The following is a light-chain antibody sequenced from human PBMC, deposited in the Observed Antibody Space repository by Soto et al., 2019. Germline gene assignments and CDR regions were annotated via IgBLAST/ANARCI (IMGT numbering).Light chain of an antibody. CDR3: CSYAGSPPYV. Sequence: QSVLTQPRSVSGSPGQSVTISCIGTSSDVGANNFVSWYQLHPDKAPRLMIYDVTKRPSGVPNRFSGSKSGNTASLTISGLQAEDESDYYCCSYAGSPPYVFGTETKLTVL. J-gene: IGLJ1*01. V-gene: IGLV2-11*01. CDR2: DVT. CDR1: SSDVGANNF.